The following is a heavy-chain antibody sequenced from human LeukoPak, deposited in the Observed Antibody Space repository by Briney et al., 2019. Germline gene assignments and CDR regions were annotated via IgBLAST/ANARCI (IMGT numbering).Heavy chain of an antibody. J-gene: IGHJ4*01. V-gene: IGHV3-48*03. CDR3: AREVLYSFDY. D-gene: IGHD2-15*01. CDR2: ISSSGSPI. Sequence: GGSLRLSCAAPGFTFSSYEMNWVRQAPGKGLEWVSFISSSGSPIYYADSVKGRFTISRDNAKNSLYLQMNSLRAEDTAVYYCAREVLYSFDYRGHGTLVTVSS. CDR1: GFTFSSYE.